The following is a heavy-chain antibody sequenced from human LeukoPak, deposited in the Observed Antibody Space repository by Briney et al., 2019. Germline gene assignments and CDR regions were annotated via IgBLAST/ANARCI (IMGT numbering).Heavy chain of an antibody. CDR3: ARDQIEEDCGDLRGYYYYGMDV. CDR2: IYYSGST. J-gene: IGHJ6*04. V-gene: IGHV4-30-4*01. CDR1: GGSISSGDYY. D-gene: IGHD4-17*01. Sequence: SQTLSLTCTVSGGSISSGDYYWSWIRQPPGKGLEWIGYIYYSGSTYYNPSLKSRVTISVDTSKNQFSLKLSSVTAADTAVYYCARDQIEEDCGDLRGYYYYGMDVWGKGTTVTVSS.